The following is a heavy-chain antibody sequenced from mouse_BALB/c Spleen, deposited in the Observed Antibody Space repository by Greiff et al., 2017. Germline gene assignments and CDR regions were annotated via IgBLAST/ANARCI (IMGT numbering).Heavy chain of an antibody. CDR3: ARAKVYGYDRYFDV. CDR2: ISSGGSYT. J-gene: IGHJ1*01. D-gene: IGHD2-2*01. Sequence: EVQGVESGGGLVKPGGSLKLSCAASGFTFSSYAMSWVRQSPEKRLEWVAEISSGGSYTYYPDTVTGRFTISRDNAKNTLYLEMSSLRSEDTAMYYCARAKVYGYDRYFDVWGAGTTVTVSS. CDR1: GFTFSSYA. V-gene: IGHV5-9-4*01.